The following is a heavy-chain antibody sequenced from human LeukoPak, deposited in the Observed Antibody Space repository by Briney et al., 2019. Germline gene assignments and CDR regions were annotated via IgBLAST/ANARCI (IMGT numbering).Heavy chain of an antibody. D-gene: IGHD2-2*01. CDR2: IRYDGSNK. CDR3: AKEIPGDMVVVPAAPGY. CDR1: GFTFSSYG. J-gene: IGHJ4*02. V-gene: IGHV3-30*02. Sequence: PGGSLRHSCAASGFTFSSYGMHWVRQAPGKGLEWVAFIRYDGSNKYYADSVKGRFTISRDNSKNTLYLQMNSLRAEDTAVYYCAKEIPGDMVVVPAAPGYWGQGTLVTVSS.